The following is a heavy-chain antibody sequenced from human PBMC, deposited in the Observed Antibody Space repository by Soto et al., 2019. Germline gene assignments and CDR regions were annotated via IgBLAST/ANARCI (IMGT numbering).Heavy chain of an antibody. CDR2: ISWDSGTI. J-gene: IGHJ6*02. CDR3: AKDMRGRSSSSRYYYGMDV. V-gene: IGHV3-9*01. CDR1: GFPFDDFA. Sequence: EVQLVESGGGLVQPGRSLRLSCAASGFPFDDFAMHWVRQAPGKGLEWVSGISWDSGTIVYVDSVKGRFTISRDNAKNSRYLQMSSLRAEDTALYYCAKDMRGRSSSSRYYYGMDVWGQGTTVTVSS. D-gene: IGHD6-13*01.